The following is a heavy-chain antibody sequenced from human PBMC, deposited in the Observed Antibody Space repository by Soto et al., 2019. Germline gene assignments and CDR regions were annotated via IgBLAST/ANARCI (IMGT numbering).Heavy chain of an antibody. CDR1: GGYIISYY. V-gene: IGHV4-59*08. D-gene: IGHD6-19*01. J-gene: IGHJ5*02. CDR2: IYYSGST. CDR3: ARHQSGGWPNDP. Sequence: SEIMSDTCTVSGGYIISYYWSWIRQLTGKGLEWIGYIYYSGSTNYIPSLKSRVTISVDTSKNQFSLKLSYVTAADTAVYYCARHQSGGWPNDPGGQGTLVTVS.